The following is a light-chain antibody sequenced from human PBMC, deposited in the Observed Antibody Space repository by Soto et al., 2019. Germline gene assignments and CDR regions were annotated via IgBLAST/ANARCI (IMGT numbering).Light chain of an antibody. CDR2: GAS. CDR1: LGISNF. CDR3: QKYNSAPFT. Sequence: DIQMTQSPSSLSASVGDRLTITCRASLGISNFLAWYRQKPGKVPELLIYGASTLQSGVPSRFSGRGSGTDFTLTISSLQPEDVATYYCQKYNSAPFTFGPGPNVDIK. V-gene: IGKV1-27*01. J-gene: IGKJ3*01.